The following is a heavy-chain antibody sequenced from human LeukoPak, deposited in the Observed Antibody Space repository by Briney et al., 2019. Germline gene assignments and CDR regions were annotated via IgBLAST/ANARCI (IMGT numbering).Heavy chain of an antibody. CDR1: GYTFTGYY. J-gene: IGHJ6*02. D-gene: IGHD2-2*01. Sequence: ASVKVSCKASGYTFTGYYMHWVRQAPGQGLEWMGWINPNSGGTNYAQKLQGWVTMTRDTSISTAYMELSRLRSEDTAVYYCATTVVVVPAAILTYGMDVWGQGTTVTVSS. CDR3: ATTVVVVPAAILTYGMDV. CDR2: INPNSGGT. V-gene: IGHV1-2*04.